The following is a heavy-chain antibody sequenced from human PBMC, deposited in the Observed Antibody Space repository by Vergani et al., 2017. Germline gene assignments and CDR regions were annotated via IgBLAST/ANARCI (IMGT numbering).Heavy chain of an antibody. Sequence: EVQLVESGGGLVQPGGSLRLSCAASGFTFSSYSMNWVRQAPGKGLEWVSYISSSSSTIYYADSVKGRFTISRDNSKNTLYLQMNSLRAEDTAVYYCAKDVLVGATPGCWDYWGQGTLVTVSS. V-gene: IGHV3-48*01. D-gene: IGHD1-26*01. J-gene: IGHJ4*02. CDR1: GFTFSSYS. CDR2: ISSSSSTI. CDR3: AKDVLVGATPGCWDY.